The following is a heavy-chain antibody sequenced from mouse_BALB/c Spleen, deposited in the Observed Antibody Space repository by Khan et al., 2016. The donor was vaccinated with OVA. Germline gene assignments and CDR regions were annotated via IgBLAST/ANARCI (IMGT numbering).Heavy chain of an antibody. D-gene: IGHD2-14*01. CDR1: GYTFTTAG. Sequence: QVQLKESGPELKKPGETVRISCKASGYTFTTAGIQWVQKMPGKGLKWIGWINTHSGVPKYAEDFKGRFAFSLDISVNTAYLQITNLTTEDTATYFCARGGAAYYRNDEGAMEYWGQGTSVTVSS. CDR3: ARGGAAYYRNDEGAMEY. V-gene: IGHV9-4*02. CDR2: INTHSGVP. J-gene: IGHJ4*01.